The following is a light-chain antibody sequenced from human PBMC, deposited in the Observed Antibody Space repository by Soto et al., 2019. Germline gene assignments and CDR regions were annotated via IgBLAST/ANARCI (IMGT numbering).Light chain of an antibody. CDR1: QSVRSER. CDR3: LQYGSSST. V-gene: IGKV3-20*01. J-gene: IGKJ5*01. Sequence: EIVLADSSDTLSWSPGYRGSTSCRASQSVRSERLAWYQQKGGQAPRLLIYGASSRATGIPDRFSGSGSGTDFTLPISRLESDEFAVDYCLQYGSSSTFGKGTRLENK. CDR2: GAS.